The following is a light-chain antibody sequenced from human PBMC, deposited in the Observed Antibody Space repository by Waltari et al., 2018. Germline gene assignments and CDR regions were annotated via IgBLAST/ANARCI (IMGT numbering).Light chain of an antibody. CDR2: DVS. CDR3: SSYISSSTLEL. J-gene: IGLJ2*01. Sequence: HSALTQPASVSGSPGQSITISCTGTSSDVGGYNYVSWYQQHPGKAPKLRIYDVSNRPSGVSNRFSGSKSGNTASLTISGLQAEDEADYYCSSYISSSTLELFGGGTSLTVL. V-gene: IGLV2-14*03. CDR1: SSDVGGYNY.